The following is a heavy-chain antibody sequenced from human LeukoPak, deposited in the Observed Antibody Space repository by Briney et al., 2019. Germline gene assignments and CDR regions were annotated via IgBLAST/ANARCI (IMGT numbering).Heavy chain of an antibody. CDR2: IKEEGNEK. V-gene: IGHV3-7*01. CDR3: TRFNGYGWFDP. J-gene: IGHJ5*02. CDR1: GFIFSDYS. Sequence: PGGSLRLSCAVSGFIFSDYSMNWVRQAPGKGLEWVASIKEEGNEKFYVDSVNGRFTTSRDNAKNSLYLQMNSLRAEDTAVYYCTRFNGYGWFDPWGQGTLVTVSS. D-gene: IGHD3-10*01.